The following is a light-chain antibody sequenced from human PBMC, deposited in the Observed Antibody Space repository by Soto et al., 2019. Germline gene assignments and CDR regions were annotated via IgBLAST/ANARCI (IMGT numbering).Light chain of an antibody. J-gene: IGLJ1*01. V-gene: IGLV1-40*01. Sequence: QSALTQPPSLSGAPGQRVTISCTGSSSNIGANSDVHWYQQLAGAAPKLLIYGNSNRPSGVSDRFSGSKSGTSAPLAITGLQAEDEADYYCQSYDSSLSGFYVFGTGTKVTVL. CDR1: SSNIGANSD. CDR3: QSYDSSLSGFYV. CDR2: GNS.